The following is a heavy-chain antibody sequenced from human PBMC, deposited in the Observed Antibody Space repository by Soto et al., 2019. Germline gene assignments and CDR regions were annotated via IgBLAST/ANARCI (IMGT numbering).Heavy chain of an antibody. CDR1: GGTFSSYA. J-gene: IGHJ5*02. Sequence: QVPLVQSGAEVKKPGSSLRVSCKASGGTFSSYAINGVRQAPGQGLEWMGGIIPMYGPAKYAQRFQGRVTITADESTTTVYMELTSLTSQDTAVYYCARVTSMVRGVIDNWFDPWGHGTLVTVSS. CDR3: ARVTSMVRGVIDNWFDP. V-gene: IGHV1-69*01. CDR2: IIPMYGPA. D-gene: IGHD3-10*01.